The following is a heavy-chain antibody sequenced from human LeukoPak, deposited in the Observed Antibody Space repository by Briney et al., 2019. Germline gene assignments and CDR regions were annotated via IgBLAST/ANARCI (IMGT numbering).Heavy chain of an antibody. D-gene: IGHD5-12*01. J-gene: IGHJ4*02. V-gene: IGHV4-34*01. CDR3: ARGTNGPRLNY. CDR1: GGSFSAYY. Sequence: PSETLSLTCAVNGGSFSAYYWTWIRQSPGKGLEWIGEINPSGSANYHPSLKCRVTTSLDTSNNQFSLRLRSVTAADTALYYCARGTNGPRLNYWGQGTLVTVSS. CDR2: INPSGSA.